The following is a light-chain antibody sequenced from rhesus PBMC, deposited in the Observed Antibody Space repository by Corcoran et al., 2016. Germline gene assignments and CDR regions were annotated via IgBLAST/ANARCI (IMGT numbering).Light chain of an antibody. V-gene: IGKV1-22*01. CDR1: QGISSW. J-gene: IGKJ1*01. CDR3: QQYSSRPPT. CDR2: KAS. Sequence: DIQMTQSPSSLSASVGDTVTITCRASQGISSWLDWYQQKPGKAPKLLIYKASSLQSGVPSRFSGSGSGTDFTLTISSLQSEDCATYYCQQYSSRPPTFGQGTKVEIK.